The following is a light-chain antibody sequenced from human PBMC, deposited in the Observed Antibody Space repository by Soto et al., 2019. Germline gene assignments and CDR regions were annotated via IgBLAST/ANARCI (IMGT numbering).Light chain of an antibody. CDR1: QSVRNY. V-gene: IGKV3-11*01. CDR2: DAS. CDR3: QKYNSAPSP. J-gene: IGKJ4*01. Sequence: EIVLTQSPATLSLSPGERATLSCRASQSVRNYLAWYQQKPGQAPRLLIYDASNRASGIPARFSGSGSDTDFTLTISSLEPEDVAIYYCQKYNSAPSPFGGGTKVEIK.